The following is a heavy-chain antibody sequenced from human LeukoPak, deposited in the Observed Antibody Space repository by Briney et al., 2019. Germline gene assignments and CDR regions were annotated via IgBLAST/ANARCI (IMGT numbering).Heavy chain of an antibody. J-gene: IGHJ4*02. Sequence: PGRSLRLSCAASGFTFSSYGMHWVRQAPGKGLEWVAVISYDGSNKYYADSVKGRFTISRDNSKNTLYLQMNSLRAEDTAVYYCAKDRGVGATDEDYWGQGTLVTVSS. CDR2: ISYDGSNK. V-gene: IGHV3-30*18. CDR3: AKDRGVGATDEDY. CDR1: GFTFSSYG. D-gene: IGHD1-26*01.